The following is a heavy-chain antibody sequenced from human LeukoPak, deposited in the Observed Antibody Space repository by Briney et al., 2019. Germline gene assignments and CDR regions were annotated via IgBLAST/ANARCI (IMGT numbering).Heavy chain of an antibody. Sequence: GGSLRLSCAASGFTFSSYWMYWARQAPGKGLEWVASINHNGNVNYYVDSVKGRFTISRDNAKNSLYLQMSNLRAEDTAVYFCARGGGLDVWGQGATVTVSS. V-gene: IGHV3-7*03. CDR1: GFTFSSYW. J-gene: IGHJ6*02. CDR2: INHNGNVN. CDR3: ARGGGLDV. D-gene: IGHD3-16*01.